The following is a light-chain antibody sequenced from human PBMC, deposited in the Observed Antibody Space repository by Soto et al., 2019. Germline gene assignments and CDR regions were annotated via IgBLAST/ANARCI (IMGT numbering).Light chain of an antibody. CDR1: QSVSSSY. V-gene: IGKV3D-20*02. CDR2: DAS. J-gene: IGKJ1*01. CDR3: QQRSNWPTWT. Sequence: EIVLTQSPGTLSLSPGERATLSCRAIQSVSSSYLAWYQQKPGQAPRLLIYDASNRATGIPARFSGSGSGTDFTLTISSLEPEDFAVYYCQQRSNWPTWTFGQGTKVDI.